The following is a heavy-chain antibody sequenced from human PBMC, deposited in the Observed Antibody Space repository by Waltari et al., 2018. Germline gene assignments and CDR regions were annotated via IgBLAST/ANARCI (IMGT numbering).Heavy chain of an antibody. CDR2: INHSGST. J-gene: IGHJ1*01. CDR1: GGSFSGYY. Sequence: QVQLQQWGAGLLKPSETLSLTCAVYGGSFSGYYWSWIRQPPGQGLEWIGEINHSGSTNYNPSLKSRVTISVDTSKNQFSLKLSSVTAADTAVYYCARDLAYDYVWGSYRPSLWLQHWGQGTLVTVSS. CDR3: ARDLAYDYVWGSYRPSLWLQH. D-gene: IGHD3-16*02. V-gene: IGHV4-34*01.